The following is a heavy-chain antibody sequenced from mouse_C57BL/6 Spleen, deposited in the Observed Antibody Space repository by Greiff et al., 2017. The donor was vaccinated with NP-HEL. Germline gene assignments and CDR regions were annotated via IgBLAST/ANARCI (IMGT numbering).Heavy chain of an antibody. D-gene: IGHD1-1*01. CDR1: GYTFTSYW. CDR2: IHPNSGST. CDR3: ASGSSSDYYAMDY. V-gene: IGHV1-64*01. Sequence: QVQLQQPGAELVKPGASVKLSCKASGYTFTSYWMHWVKQRPGQGLEWIGMIHPNSGSTNYNETFKSKATLTVDKSSSTAYMHFSSLTSEDSAVYYCASGSSSDYYAMDYWGQGTSVTVSS. J-gene: IGHJ4*01.